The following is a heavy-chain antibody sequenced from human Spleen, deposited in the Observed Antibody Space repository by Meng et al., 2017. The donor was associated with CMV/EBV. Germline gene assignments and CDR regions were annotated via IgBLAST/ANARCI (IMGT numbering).Heavy chain of an antibody. Sequence: GESLKISCAASGFTFSNYWMHWVRQAPGEGLVWVSGISSAGDNIKYADFVKGRFTLSRDNAQNTLYLQLSSLRAEDTAVYYCAKYYATKTGCFDHWGQGTLVTVSS. D-gene: IGHD4/OR15-4a*01. CDR1: GFTFSNYW. V-gene: IGHV3-74*03. J-gene: IGHJ4*02. CDR2: ISSAGDNI. CDR3: AKYYATKTGCFDH.